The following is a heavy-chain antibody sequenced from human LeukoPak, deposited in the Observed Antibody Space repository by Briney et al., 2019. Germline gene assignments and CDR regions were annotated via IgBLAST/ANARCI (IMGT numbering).Heavy chain of an antibody. J-gene: IGHJ2*01. D-gene: IGHD6-13*01. CDR1: GFTFSDYS. Sequence: AGGSLRLSCVASGFTFSDYSMNWVRQAPGKGLEWISYISGGSDTIYYADSVRGRFTISRDNAKKSLYLQMNSLRAEDTAVYYCARDPYSSSWYPNWYFDLWGRGTLVTVSS. CDR2: ISGGSDTI. CDR3: ARDPYSSSWYPNWYFDL. V-gene: IGHV3-48*01.